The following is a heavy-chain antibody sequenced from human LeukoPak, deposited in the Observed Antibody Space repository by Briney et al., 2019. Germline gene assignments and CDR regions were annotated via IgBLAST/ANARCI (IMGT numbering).Heavy chain of an antibody. Sequence: PSETLSLTCTASGDSISNNYWSWVRQPPGRGLEWIGYIYYSGSTNYNPSLKSRVTISVDTSKNQFSLSLTSVTAADTAMYYCARSRWFDPWGQGTLVTVSS. J-gene: IGHJ5*02. CDR3: ARSRWFDP. CDR2: IYYSGST. V-gene: IGHV4-59*01. CDR1: GDSISNNY.